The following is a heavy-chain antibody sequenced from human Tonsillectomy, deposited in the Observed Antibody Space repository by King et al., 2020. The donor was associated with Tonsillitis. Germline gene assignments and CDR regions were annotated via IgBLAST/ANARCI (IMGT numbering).Heavy chain of an antibody. Sequence: VQLVESGGGLVQPGGSLRLSCAASGFTFSSHWMHWVRQAPGKGLVWVPRISERSSTDYADTVKGRFTISRDNAKNTVYLQMNSLRGEETAVYYCARGLLGAASRAVYVDLWGQGTLVTVSS. J-gene: IGHJ4*02. CDR3: ARGLLGAASRAVYVDL. V-gene: IGHV3-74*01. D-gene: IGHD1-26*01. CDR1: GFTFSSHW. CDR2: ISERSST.